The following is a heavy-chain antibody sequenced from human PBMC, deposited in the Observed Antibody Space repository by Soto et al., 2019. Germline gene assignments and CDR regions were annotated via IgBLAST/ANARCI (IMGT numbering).Heavy chain of an antibody. D-gene: IGHD4-17*01. V-gene: IGHV4-39*01. CDR3: ARLPTTVMGGGYYYMDV. J-gene: IGHJ6*03. CDR1: GGSISSSSYY. Sequence: PSATLSLTCTVSGGSISSSSYYWGWIRQPPGKGLEWIGSIYYSGSTYYNPSLKSRVTISVDTSKNQFSLKLSSVTAADTAVYYCARLPTTVMGGGYYYMDVWGKGTTVTVSS. CDR2: IYYSGST.